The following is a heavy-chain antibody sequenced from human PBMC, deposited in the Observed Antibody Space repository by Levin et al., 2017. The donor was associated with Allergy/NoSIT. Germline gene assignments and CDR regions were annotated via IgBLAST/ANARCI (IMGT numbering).Heavy chain of an antibody. J-gene: IGHJ4*02. CDR3: ARDPYSSGYSSGITENYFDY. Sequence: ASVKVSCKASGYTFTSYAMHWVRQAPGQRLEWMGWINAGNGNTKYSQKFQGRVTITRDTSASTAYMELSSLRSEDTAVYYCARDPYSSGYSSGITENYFDYWGQGTLVTVSS. V-gene: IGHV1-3*01. CDR1: GYTFTSYA. CDR2: INAGNGNT. D-gene: IGHD6-19*01.